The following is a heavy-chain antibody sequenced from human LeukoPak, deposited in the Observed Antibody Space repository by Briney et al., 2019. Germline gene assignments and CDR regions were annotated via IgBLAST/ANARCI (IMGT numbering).Heavy chain of an antibody. CDR3: ARDSAVWGSLNWFDL. V-gene: IGHV1-2*02. J-gene: IGHJ5*02. Sequence: ASVKVSCKASGYTVTGYYMHWVRQAPGQGLEWMGWINPNSGGTNYAQKFQGRVTMTRDTSISTAYMELSRLRSDDTAVYYCARDSAVWGSLNWFDLWGQGTLVTVSS. CDR2: INPNSGGT. D-gene: IGHD3-16*01. CDR1: GYTVTGYY.